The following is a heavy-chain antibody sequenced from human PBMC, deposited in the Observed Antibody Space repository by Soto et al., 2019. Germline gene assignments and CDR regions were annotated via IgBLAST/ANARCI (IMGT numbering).Heavy chain of an antibody. V-gene: IGHV3-23*01. D-gene: IGHD3-10*01. CDR1: GFTFSSYA. J-gene: IGHJ5*02. Sequence: EVQLLESGGGLVQPGGSLRLSCAASGFTFSSYAMSWVRQAQGKGLEWVSAISGSGGSTYYEDSVKGRFTISRYNSKNMLYLQMNSLIAEDTAVYYCAKEGFWFGELLSAWVQGTPVTVSS. CDR2: ISGSGGST. CDR3: AKEGFWFGELLSA.